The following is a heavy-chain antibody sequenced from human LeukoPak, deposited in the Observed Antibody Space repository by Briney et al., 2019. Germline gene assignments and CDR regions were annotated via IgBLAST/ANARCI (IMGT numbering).Heavy chain of an antibody. CDR2: IRYDGSNK. D-gene: IGHD3-10*01. Sequence: GGSLRLSCAASGFTFSSYGMHWVRQAPGKGLEWVAFIRYDGSNKYYADSVKGRFTISRDNSKNTLYLQMNSLRAEDTAVYYCAKGLLWFGELDLDAFDIWGQGTMLTVSS. J-gene: IGHJ3*02. CDR3: AKGLLWFGELDLDAFDI. CDR1: GFTFSSYG. V-gene: IGHV3-30*02.